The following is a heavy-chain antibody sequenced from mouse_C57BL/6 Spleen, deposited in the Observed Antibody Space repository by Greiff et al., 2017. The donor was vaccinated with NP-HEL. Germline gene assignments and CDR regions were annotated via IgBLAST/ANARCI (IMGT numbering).Heavy chain of an antibody. CDR3: ARLNSNYYYYAMDY. CDR2: IDPSDSYT. CDR1: GYTFTSYW. J-gene: IGHJ4*01. Sequence: VQLQQPGAELVMPGASVKLSCKASGYTFTSYWMHWVKQRPGQGLEWIGEIDPSDSYTNYNQKFKGKATLTVDKSSSTAYMQLSSLTSEDSAVYYCARLNSNYYYYAMDYWGQETSVTVSS. D-gene: IGHD2-5*01. V-gene: IGHV1-69*01.